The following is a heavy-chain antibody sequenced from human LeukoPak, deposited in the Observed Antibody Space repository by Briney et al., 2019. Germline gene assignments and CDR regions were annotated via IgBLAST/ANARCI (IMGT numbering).Heavy chain of an antibody. CDR3: AKNEVWWLPDS. Sequence: GGSLRLSCAASGFTFSSYGMHWVRQAPGKGLEWVAVISYDGSNKYSADSVKGRFTISRDNSKNTLYLQMNSLRADDTALYYCAKNEVWWLPDSWGQGTLVTVSS. V-gene: IGHV3-30*18. CDR1: GFTFSSYG. CDR2: ISYDGSNK. J-gene: IGHJ4*02. D-gene: IGHD5-12*01.